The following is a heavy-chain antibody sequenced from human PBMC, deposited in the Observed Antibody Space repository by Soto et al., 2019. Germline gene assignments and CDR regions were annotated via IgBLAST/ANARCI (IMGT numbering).Heavy chain of an antibody. J-gene: IGHJ6*02. Sequence: PSETLSLTCTVSGASISSYDWSWIRQPPGKGLGWIGYIYYSGSTNYNPSPKSRVTIPVDTSKNQFSLKLSSVIAVDTDVYVCAWSLRLGWGYYYCGMDVWGRGTTVNVCS. CDR1: GASISSYD. D-gene: IGHD3-16*01. V-gene: IGHV4-59*12. CDR3: AWSLRLGWGYYYCGMDV. CDR2: IYYSGST.